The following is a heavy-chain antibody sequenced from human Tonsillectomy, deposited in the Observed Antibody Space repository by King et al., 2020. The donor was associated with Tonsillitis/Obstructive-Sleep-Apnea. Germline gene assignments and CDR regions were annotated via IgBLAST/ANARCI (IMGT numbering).Heavy chain of an antibody. CDR3: ERDNNDFWSGYYPVNYYVMDV. Sequence: VQLQQSGPGLVKPSQTLSLTCAISGDSVSSNSAAWNWIRQSPSRGLEWLGRTYYRSKWYNDYAVSVKSRITIKPETSKNQFSLQLNSVTPEDTAVYYCERDNNDFWSGYYPVNYYVMDVWGQGTTVTVSS. J-gene: IGHJ6*02. D-gene: IGHD3-3*01. CDR1: GDSVSSNSAA. V-gene: IGHV6-1*01. CDR2: TYYRSKWYN.